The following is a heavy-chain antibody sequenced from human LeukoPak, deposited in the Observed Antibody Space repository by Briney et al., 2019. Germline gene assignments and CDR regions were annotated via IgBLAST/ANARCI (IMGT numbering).Heavy chain of an antibody. Sequence: GGSLRLSCAASGFTFSSYAMSWFRQAPGKGLEWVSAISGDGGNTYYADSVKGRFTISRDNSKNTLDLQMNSLRAEDTAVYYCAKDADSSSWYVRFDYWGQGTLVTVSS. J-gene: IGHJ4*02. CDR1: GFTFSSYA. V-gene: IGHV3-23*01. D-gene: IGHD6-13*01. CDR3: AKDADSSSWYVRFDY. CDR2: ISGDGGNT.